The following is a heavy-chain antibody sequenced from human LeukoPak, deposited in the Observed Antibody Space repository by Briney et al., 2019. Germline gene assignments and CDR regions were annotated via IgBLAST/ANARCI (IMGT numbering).Heavy chain of an antibody. D-gene: IGHD3-9*01. Sequence: GGSLRLSCVASGFSFNTYWMHWVRQAPGKGLVWVSRISGDGSNTTYADSVKGRFTISRDNAKNTVYLQMNSLRAEDTAVYYCARANYHNNWGQGTVVSVFS. CDR3: ARANYHNN. V-gene: IGHV3-74*01. J-gene: IGHJ4*02. CDR2: ISGDGSNT. CDR1: GFSFNTYW.